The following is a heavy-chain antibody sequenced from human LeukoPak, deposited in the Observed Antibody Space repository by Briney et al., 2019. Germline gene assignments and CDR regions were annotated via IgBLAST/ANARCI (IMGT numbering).Heavy chain of an antibody. CDR2: IYGDGSFT. CDR3: ARVGSPTNPRNYGMDV. J-gene: IGHJ6*02. D-gene: IGHD3-10*01. Sequence: GSLRLSCAASGFTFSNFWMHWVRQAPGKGLVWVALIYGDGSFTRYADSVKGRFTISRDNAKNSLYLQMNSLRAEDTAVYYCARVGSPTNPRNYGMDVWGQGTTVTVSS. CDR1: GFTFSNFW. V-gene: IGHV3-74*01.